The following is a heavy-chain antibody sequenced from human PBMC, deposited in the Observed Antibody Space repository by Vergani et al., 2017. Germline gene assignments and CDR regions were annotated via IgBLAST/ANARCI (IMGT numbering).Heavy chain of an antibody. CDR1: GFTFDDYA. V-gene: IGHV3-9*01. CDR3: ARHYYDSSGGAIDI. J-gene: IGHJ3*02. D-gene: IGHD3-22*01. Sequence: EVQLVESGGGLVQPGRSLRLSCAASGFTFDDYAMHWVRQAPGKGLEWVSGISWNSGSIGYADSVKGRFTIARDKAKNSLYLQMNSLRAEDTAVYYCARHYYDSSGGAIDIWGQGTMVTVSS. CDR2: ISWNSGSI.